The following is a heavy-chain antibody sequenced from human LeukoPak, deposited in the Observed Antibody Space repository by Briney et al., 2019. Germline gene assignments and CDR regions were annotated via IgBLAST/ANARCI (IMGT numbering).Heavy chain of an antibody. CDR3: ASCYAGIYFDY. V-gene: IGHV3-30-3*01. J-gene: IGHJ4*02. CDR1: GFTFSSYA. Sequence: GGSLRLSCAASGFTFSSYAMHWVRQAPGKGLEWVAVISYDGSNKYYADSVKGRFTISRDNSKNTLYLQMNSLRAEDTAVYYCASCYAGIYFDYWGQGTLVTVSS. D-gene: IGHD2-2*01. CDR2: ISYDGSNK.